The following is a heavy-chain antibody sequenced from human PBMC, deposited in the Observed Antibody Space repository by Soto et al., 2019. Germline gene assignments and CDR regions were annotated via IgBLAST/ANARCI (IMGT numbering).Heavy chain of an antibody. V-gene: IGHV3-21*01. CDR2: ISRSGSDI. Sequence: GGSLRLSCAASGFTFSSYWMNWVRQAPGKGLEWVAAISRSGSDIYYVDSVKGRFTISRDNAKNSLYLQMNSLRAEDTAVYYCARDWGLPPTPSFDYWGQGTLVTVSS. J-gene: IGHJ4*02. D-gene: IGHD3-16*01. CDR3: ARDWGLPPTPSFDY. CDR1: GFTFSSYW.